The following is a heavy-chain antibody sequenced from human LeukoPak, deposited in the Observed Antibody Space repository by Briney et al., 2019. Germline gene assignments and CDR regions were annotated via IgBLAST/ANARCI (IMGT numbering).Heavy chain of an antibody. Sequence: AGGSLRLSCAASGFTFSSYSMNWVRQAPGKGLEWVANIKQDGSEKYYVDSVKGRFTISRDNAKNSLYLQMNSLRAEDTAVYYCARDGMYYDFWSGYRHYYMDVWGKGTTVTVSS. J-gene: IGHJ6*03. V-gene: IGHV3-7*01. CDR2: IKQDGSEK. CDR1: GFTFSSYS. D-gene: IGHD3-3*01. CDR3: ARDGMYYDFWSGYRHYYMDV.